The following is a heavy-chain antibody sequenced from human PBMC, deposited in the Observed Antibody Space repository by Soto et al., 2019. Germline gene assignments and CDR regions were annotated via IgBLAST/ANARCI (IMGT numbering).Heavy chain of an antibody. Sequence: SETLSLTCTVSGGSISSSSYYWGWIRQPPGKGLEWIGGIYYSGSTYYNPSLKSRVTISGDTSKNQFSLKLSSVTAADTAVYYCARRLDSSSSYFDYWGQGTLVTVSS. CDR3: ARRLDSSSSYFDY. D-gene: IGHD6-6*01. CDR2: IYYSGST. V-gene: IGHV4-39*01. CDR1: GGSISSSSYY. J-gene: IGHJ4*02.